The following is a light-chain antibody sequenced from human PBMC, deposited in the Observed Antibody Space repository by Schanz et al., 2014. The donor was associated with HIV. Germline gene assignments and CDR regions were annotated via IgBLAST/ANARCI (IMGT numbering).Light chain of an antibody. CDR3: QSFDGSLGGVL. V-gene: IGLV1-40*01. CDR1: TSNIGNNY. J-gene: IGLJ3*02. Sequence: QSVLTQPPSVSAAPRQKVTISCSGSTSNIGNNYVSWYQQFPGTAPKLLIFGYSNRPSGVPDRFSGSKSDSSASLTITGLQPEDEADYYCQSFDGSLGGVLFGGGTKVTVL. CDR2: GYS.